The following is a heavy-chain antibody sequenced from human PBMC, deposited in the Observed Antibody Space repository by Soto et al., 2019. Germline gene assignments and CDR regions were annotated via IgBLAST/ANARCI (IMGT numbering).Heavy chain of an antibody. CDR1: GDSVSSNSAV. Sequence: LTCVISGDSVSSNSAVWNWIRQSPSRGLEWLGRTYYRSKWYDDYAVSVKSRITVNPDTSKNQFSLQLNSVTPEDTAVYYCARAVGKNWFDPWGQGTLVTVSS. V-gene: IGHV6-1*01. CDR2: TYYRSKWYD. CDR3: ARAVGKNWFDP. J-gene: IGHJ5*02.